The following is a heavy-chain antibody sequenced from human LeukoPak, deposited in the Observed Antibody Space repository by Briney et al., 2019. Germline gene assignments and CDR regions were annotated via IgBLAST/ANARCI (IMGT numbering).Heavy chain of an antibody. Sequence: GGSLRLSCAASGFTVSSTYMSWIRQAPGKGLEWVSIIYSNSATYYADSVKGRFTFSRDNSKNTLYLQMNSLRAEDTAVYYCARMAGSSWFGYWGQGTLVTVSS. CDR1: GFTVSSTY. CDR2: IYSNSAT. J-gene: IGHJ4*02. CDR3: ARMAGSSWFGY. D-gene: IGHD6-13*01. V-gene: IGHV3-66*01.